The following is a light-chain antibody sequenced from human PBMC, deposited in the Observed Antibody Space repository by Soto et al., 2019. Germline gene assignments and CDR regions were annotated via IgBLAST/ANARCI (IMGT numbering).Light chain of an antibody. J-gene: IGKJ4*01. V-gene: IGKV3-11*01. Sequence: EIVFTHSPAPLSFSPVERATPSCRATENLRTFLAWYQQKAGQAPRLLIYDASNRATGIPDRFSGSGSGTDFTLTISNLEPEDSAVYYCQQRSIWPLTFGGGTKVDIK. CDR1: ENLRTF. CDR2: DAS. CDR3: QQRSIWPLT.